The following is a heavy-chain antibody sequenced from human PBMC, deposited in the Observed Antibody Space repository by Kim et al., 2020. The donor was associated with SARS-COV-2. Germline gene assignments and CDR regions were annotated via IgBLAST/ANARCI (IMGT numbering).Heavy chain of an antibody. Sequence: GGSLRLSCAASGFTFSDYTMGWVRQAPGKGLEWVSAISGGGGTTYYADSVKGRFTISRDNSKNTLFLQMNGLRAEDTAIYYCAKRGGVGTYTGYFDCWGQGTLVTVSS. CDR3: AKRGGVGTYTGYFDC. D-gene: IGHD1-26*01. V-gene: IGHV3-23*01. CDR1: GFTFSDYT. CDR2: ISGGGGTT. J-gene: IGHJ4*02.